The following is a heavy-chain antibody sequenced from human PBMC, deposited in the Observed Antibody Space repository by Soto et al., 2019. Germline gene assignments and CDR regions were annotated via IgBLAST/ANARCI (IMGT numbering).Heavy chain of an antibody. CDR2: INAGNGNT. CDR1: GYTFTSYA. J-gene: IGHJ4*02. V-gene: IGHV1-3*05. CDR3: ARAWVVVTAPDY. D-gene: IGHD2-21*02. Sequence: QVQLVQSGAEEKKPGASVKVSCKASGYTFTSYAMHWVRLAPGQRLEWMGWINAGNGNTKYSQKFQGRVTITRDTSASTAYMVLSSLRSEDTAVYYCARAWVVVTAPDYWGQGTLVTVSS.